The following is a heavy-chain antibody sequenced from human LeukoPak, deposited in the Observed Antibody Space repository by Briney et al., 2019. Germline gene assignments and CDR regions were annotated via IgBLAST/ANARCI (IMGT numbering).Heavy chain of an antibody. J-gene: IGHJ4*02. CDR2: ISSNGATT. CDR1: GFTFSSFA. CDR3: ARHRGYCSSTSCYPYYFDH. V-gene: IGHV3-64*04. D-gene: IGHD2-2*01. Sequence: TGGSLRLSCSASGFTFSSFAMHWVRQAPGKGLEYVSAISSNGATTYYADSVKGRFTISRDNSKNTLYLQMNSLRAEDTAVYFWARHRGYCSSTSCYPYYFDHWGQGTLVTVSS.